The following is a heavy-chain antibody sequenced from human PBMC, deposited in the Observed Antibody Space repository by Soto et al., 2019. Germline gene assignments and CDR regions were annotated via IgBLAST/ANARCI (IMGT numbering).Heavy chain of an antibody. Sequence: QVQLQQWGAGLLKASETLSLTCAVVGDSLRGQSWNWIRQSPGKGLEWIGELDQSGGTNYNPSLKSRAIISDVTSNNQFSLTLTSVTAADTAVYYCAREDSYGWSGESLDVWGQGTTVTVSS. CDR1: GDSLRGQS. V-gene: IGHV4-34*01. CDR2: LDQSGGT. CDR3: AREDSYGWSGESLDV. D-gene: IGHD6-19*01. J-gene: IGHJ6*02.